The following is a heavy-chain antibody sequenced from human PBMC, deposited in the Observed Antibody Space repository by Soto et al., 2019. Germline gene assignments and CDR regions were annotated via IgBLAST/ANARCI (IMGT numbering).Heavy chain of an antibody. CDR2: ISGSGGRT. J-gene: IGHJ4*02. V-gene: IGHV3-23*01. CDR1: GFTISADS. Sequence: PGGSMRLSCTASGFTISADSMTWVRQAPGKGLEWVSAISGSGGRTYYADSVKGRFTISRDNSKSTLYLQMNSLRAEDTAVYYCAKDIYELHSNFDYWGQGTLVTVSS. D-gene: IGHD3-3*01. CDR3: AKDIYELHSNFDY.